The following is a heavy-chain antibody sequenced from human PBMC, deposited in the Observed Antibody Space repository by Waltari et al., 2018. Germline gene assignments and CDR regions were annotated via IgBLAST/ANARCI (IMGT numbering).Heavy chain of an antibody. CDR3: ATLLGYCSSTSCYNYGMDV. CDR2: CAPEEGET. CDR1: GYTLTELS. Sequence: QVQLVQSGAEVKKPGASVKVSCKVSGYTLTELSMHWVRQAPGKGLEWRGGCAPEEGETNYAQKFQGRVTMTEDTSTDTAYMELSSLRSEDTAVYYCATLLGYCSSTSCYNYGMDVWGQGTTVTVSS. J-gene: IGHJ6*02. V-gene: IGHV1-24*01. D-gene: IGHD2-2*01.